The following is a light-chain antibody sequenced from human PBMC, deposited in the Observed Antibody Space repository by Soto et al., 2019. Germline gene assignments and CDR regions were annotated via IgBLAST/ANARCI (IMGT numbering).Light chain of an antibody. J-gene: IGKJ5*01. CDR2: DAS. V-gene: IGKV1-5*01. Sequence: IQMTQSPSTLSASVGDRFTIPCRASQSISSWLAWYQQKPGKAPKLLIYDASSLESGVPSRFSVSGSGTEFTLTISSLQPDDFATYYCQQYNSYPITFGQGTRLEIK. CDR1: QSISSW. CDR3: QQYNSYPIT.